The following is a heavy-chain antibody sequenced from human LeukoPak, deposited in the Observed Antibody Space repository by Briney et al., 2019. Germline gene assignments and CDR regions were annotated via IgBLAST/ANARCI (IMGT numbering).Heavy chain of an antibody. Sequence: ASVKVSCKASGYTFTSYYVHWVRQAPGQGLEWMGWISAYSGNTNYAQKLQGRVTMTTDTSTSTAYMELRSLRSDDTAVYYCARDDDIRLFDYWGQGTLVTVSS. CDR3: ARDDDIRLFDY. V-gene: IGHV1-18*04. CDR2: ISAYSGNT. J-gene: IGHJ4*02. D-gene: IGHD3-22*01. CDR1: GYTFTSYY.